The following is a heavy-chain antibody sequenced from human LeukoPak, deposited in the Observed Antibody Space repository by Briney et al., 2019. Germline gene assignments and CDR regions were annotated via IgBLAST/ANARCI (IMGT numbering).Heavy chain of an antibody. V-gene: IGHV1-2*02. CDR1: GYTFTAYY. CDR3: ARDRAGMPIIY. Sequence: ASVKVSCKASGYTFTAYYMHWVRQAPGQGLEWMGWINPNSGDTDYAQKFQGRVTMTRDTSISTAYMELSRLRSDGTAVYFCARDRAGMPIIYWGQGTLLTVSS. D-gene: IGHD1-14*01. CDR2: INPNSGDT. J-gene: IGHJ4*02.